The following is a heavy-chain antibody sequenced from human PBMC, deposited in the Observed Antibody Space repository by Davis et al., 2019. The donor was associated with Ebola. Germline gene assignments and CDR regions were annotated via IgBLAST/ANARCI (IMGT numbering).Heavy chain of an antibody. V-gene: IGHV1-69*02. Sequence: AASVNVSCKASGGTFSSYTISWVRLAPGQGLEWMGRIIPMLGIANYAQKFQGRVTITADISTTAYMELSSLRSEDTAVYYCARARDMATVGDYAMDVWGQGTTVTVSS. CDR3: ARARDMATVGDYAMDV. CDR1: GGTFSSYT. D-gene: IGHD5-24*01. CDR2: IIPMLGIA. J-gene: IGHJ6*02.